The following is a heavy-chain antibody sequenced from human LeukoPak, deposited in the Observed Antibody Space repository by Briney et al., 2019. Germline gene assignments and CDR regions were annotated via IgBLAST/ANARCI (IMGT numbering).Heavy chain of an antibody. J-gene: IGHJ4*02. V-gene: IGHV4-39*01. CDR2: IYYTGTT. CDR3: ARRLSHGSGRFDS. D-gene: IGHD3-10*01. Sequence: SETLSLTCTVSGGPVSSSSYYWGWIRQPPEKVRGWIGSIYYTGTTHKNPALNSRVTVSIDESKNQFSLKLSSVTAADRAVYYCARRLSHGSGRFDSWGQGTLVTVSS. CDR1: GGPVSSSSYY.